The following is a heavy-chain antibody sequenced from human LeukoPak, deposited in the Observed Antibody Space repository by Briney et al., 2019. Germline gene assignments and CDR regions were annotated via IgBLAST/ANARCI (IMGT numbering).Heavy chain of an antibody. J-gene: IGHJ4*02. D-gene: IGHD2/OR15-2a*01. CDR3: AKGPLLWD. CDR1: GGTFSSYA. Sequence: GASVKVSCKASGGTFSSYAMSWVRQAPGKGLEWVSAISGSGGSTYYADSVKGRFTISRDNSKNTLYLQMNSLRAEDTAVYYCAKGPLLWDWGQGTLVTVSS. V-gene: IGHV3-23*01. CDR2: ISGSGGST.